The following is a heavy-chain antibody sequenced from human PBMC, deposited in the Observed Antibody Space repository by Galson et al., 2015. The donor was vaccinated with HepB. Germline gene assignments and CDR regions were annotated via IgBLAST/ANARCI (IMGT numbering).Heavy chain of an antibody. V-gene: IGHV3-30-3*01. J-gene: IGHJ6*02. Sequence: SLRLSCAASEFTFSSYWMNWVRQAPGKGLEWVAVISYDGSNKYYADSVKGRFTISRDNSKNTLYLQMNSLRAEDTAVYYCTRGNVFWSSYDYGMDVWGHGTTVTVSS. CDR1: EFTFSSYW. D-gene: IGHD3-3*01. CDR2: ISYDGSNK. CDR3: TRGNVFWSSYDYGMDV.